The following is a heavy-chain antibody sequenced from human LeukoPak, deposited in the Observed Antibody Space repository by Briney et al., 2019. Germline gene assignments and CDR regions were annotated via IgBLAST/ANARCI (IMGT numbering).Heavy chain of an antibody. D-gene: IGHD2-15*01. Sequence: ETLSLTCAVYGGSFSGYYWSWIRQPPGKGLEWVSSISASGGTTYYADSVKGRFTVSRDNSKNTLSLHMNSLRAEDTAVYYCAKTSSLWDYWGQGTLVTVSS. CDR3: AKTSSLWDY. CDR2: ISASGGTT. CDR1: GGSFSGYY. J-gene: IGHJ4*02. V-gene: IGHV3-23*01.